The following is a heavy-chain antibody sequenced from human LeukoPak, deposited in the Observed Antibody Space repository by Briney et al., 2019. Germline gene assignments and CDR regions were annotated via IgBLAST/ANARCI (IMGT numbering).Heavy chain of an antibody. Sequence: GGSLRLSCAASGFTFSNAWMSWVRQAPGKGLEWVGRIKSKTDGGTTDYAAPVKGRFTISRDDSKNTLYLQMNSLKTEDTAVYYCTMCRGDCTGAFDIWGQGTMVTVSS. D-gene: IGHD2-21*02. CDR2: IKSKTDGGTT. V-gene: IGHV3-15*01. CDR1: GFTFSNAW. CDR3: TMCRGDCTGAFDI. J-gene: IGHJ3*02.